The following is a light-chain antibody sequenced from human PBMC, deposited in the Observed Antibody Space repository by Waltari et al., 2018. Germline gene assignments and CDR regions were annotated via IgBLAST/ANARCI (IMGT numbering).Light chain of an antibody. CDR3: QQYYSKPLT. CDR1: QGIGNS. CDR2: AAS. J-gene: IGKJ4*01. Sequence: EIQMTQSPSSLSASFGDRVTLTCRASQGIGNSLAWYQQKPGKAPKLLLYAASRLESGGPSRFSGSGSGTDYTLTIIGLQSEDVATYYCQQYYSKPLTFGGGTKVEIK. V-gene: IGKV1-NL1*01.